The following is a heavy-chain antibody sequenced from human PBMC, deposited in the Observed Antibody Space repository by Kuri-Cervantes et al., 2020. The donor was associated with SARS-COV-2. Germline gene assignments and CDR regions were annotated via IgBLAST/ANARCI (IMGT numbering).Heavy chain of an antibody. CDR2: ISGSGGST. V-gene: IGHV3-23*01. J-gene: IGHJ5*02. D-gene: IGHD3-22*01. Sequence: GESLKISCAASGFTFSSYAMSWVRQAPGKGLEWVSAISGSGGSTYYADYVKGRFTISRDNSKNTLYLQMNSLRAEDTAVYYCARAYYYDSSGYYSNWFDPWGQGTLVTVSS. CDR1: GFTFSSYA. CDR3: ARAYYYDSSGYYSNWFDP.